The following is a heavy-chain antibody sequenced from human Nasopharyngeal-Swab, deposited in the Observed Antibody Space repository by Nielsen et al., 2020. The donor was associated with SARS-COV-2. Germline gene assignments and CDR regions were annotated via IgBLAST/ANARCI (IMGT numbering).Heavy chain of an antibody. CDR2: ISSSSSYI. CDR3: VKHQGSSSDQ. Sequence: GESLKISCAASGFTFSSYAMSWVRQAPGKGLEWVSSISSSSSYIYYADSVKGRFTISRDNAKNTLYLQMNSLRVEDTAVYYCVKHQGSSSDQWGQGTLVTVSS. CDR1: GFTFSSYA. J-gene: IGHJ4*02. V-gene: IGHV3-21*01.